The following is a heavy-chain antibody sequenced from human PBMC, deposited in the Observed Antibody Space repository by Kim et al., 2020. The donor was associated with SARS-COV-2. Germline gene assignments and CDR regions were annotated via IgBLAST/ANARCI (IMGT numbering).Heavy chain of an antibody. V-gene: IGHV1-46*01. J-gene: IGHJ4*02. CDR3: AKPHSRVAADLDY. CDR1: GYTFTSYY. CDR2: INPSGGST. Sequence: ASVKVSCKASGYTFTSYYMHWVRQAPGQGLEWMGLINPSGGSTSYAQKFQGRVTMTRDTSTSTVYMELSSLRSEDTAVYYCAKPHSRVAADLDYWGQGTLVTVSS. D-gene: IGHD6-13*01.